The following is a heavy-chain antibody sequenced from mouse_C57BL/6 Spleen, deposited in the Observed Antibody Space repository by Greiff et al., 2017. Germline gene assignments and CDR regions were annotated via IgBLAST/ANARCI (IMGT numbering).Heavy chain of an antibody. CDR1: GYTFTSYW. Sequence: QVQLQQPGAELVRPGSSVKLSCKASGYTFTSYWMDWVKQRPGQGLEWIGNIYPSDSETHYNQKFKDKATLTVDKSSSTAYMQLSSLTSEDSAVYYCARRTVAYAMDYWGQGTSVNGFS. D-gene: IGHD1-1*01. CDR2: IYPSDSET. V-gene: IGHV1-61*01. J-gene: IGHJ4*01. CDR3: ARRTVAYAMDY.